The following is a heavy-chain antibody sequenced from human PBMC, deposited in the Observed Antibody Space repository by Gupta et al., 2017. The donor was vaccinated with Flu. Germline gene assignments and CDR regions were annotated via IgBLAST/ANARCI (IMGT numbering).Heavy chain of an antibody. V-gene: IGHV3-11*01. CDR3: ARDESSSSSWYRGWNY. J-gene: IGHJ4*02. Sequence: QVQLVESGGGLVKPGGSLRLSCAASGFTFSDYYLSWIRQAPGKGLEWVSYISSSGSTIYYADSVKGRFTISRDNAKNSLYLQMNSLRAEDTAVYYCARDESSSSSWYRGWNYWGQGTLVTVSS. D-gene: IGHD6-13*01. CDR2: ISSSGSTI. CDR1: GFTFSDYY.